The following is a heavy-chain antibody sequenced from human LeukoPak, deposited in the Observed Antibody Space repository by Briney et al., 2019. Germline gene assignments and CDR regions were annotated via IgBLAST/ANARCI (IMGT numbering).Heavy chain of an antibody. CDR1: GDSVSSNSAG. Sequence: SQTLSPTCAISGDSVSSNSAGWSWIRQSPSRGLEWLGRTYYRSKWYNDYAVSVKSRITINPDTSKNQFSLQLNSVTPEDTAVYYCVYGGGSLNYWGQGILVTVSS. J-gene: IGHJ4*02. CDR3: VYGGGSLNY. D-gene: IGHD2-21*01. CDR2: TYYRSKWYN. V-gene: IGHV6-1*01.